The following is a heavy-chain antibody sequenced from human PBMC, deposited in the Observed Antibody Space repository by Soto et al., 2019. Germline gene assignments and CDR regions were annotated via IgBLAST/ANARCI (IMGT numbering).Heavy chain of an antibody. D-gene: IGHD2-21*01. V-gene: IGHV1-69*13. J-gene: IGHJ5*02. CDR2: IIPIFGTA. Sequence: SVKVSCKASGGTFSSYAISWVRQAPGQGLEWMGGIIPIFGTANYAQKFQGRVTITADESTSTAYMELSSLRSEDTAVYYCARYHPDLPLFDPWGQGTLVTFSS. CDR1: GGTFSSYA. CDR3: ARYHPDLPLFDP.